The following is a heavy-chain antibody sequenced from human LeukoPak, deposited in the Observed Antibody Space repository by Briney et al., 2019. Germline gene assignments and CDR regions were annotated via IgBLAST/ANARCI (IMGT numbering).Heavy chain of an antibody. D-gene: IGHD1-7*01. J-gene: IGHJ5*02. V-gene: IGHV1-8*01. Sequence: ASVKVSCKASGYTFTSYDINWVRQATGQGPEWMGWMNPNSGNTGYAQKFQGRVTMTRNTSISTAYMELSSLRSEDTAVYYCARGVLRNYEGWFDPWGQGTLVTVSS. CDR3: ARGVLRNYEGWFDP. CDR1: GYTFTSYD. CDR2: MNPNSGNT.